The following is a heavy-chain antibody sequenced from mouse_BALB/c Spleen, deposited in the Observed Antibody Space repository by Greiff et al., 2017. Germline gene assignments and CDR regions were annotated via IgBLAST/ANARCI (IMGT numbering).Heavy chain of an antibody. CDR2: ISYSGST. Sequence: EVKLVESGPSLVKPSQTLSLTCSVTGDSITSGYWNWIRKFPGNKLEYMGYISYSGSTYYNPSLKSRISITRDTSKNQYYLQLNSVTTEDTATYYCARYDGNYGGNYAMDYWGQGTSVTVSS. J-gene: IGHJ4*01. D-gene: IGHD2-1*01. V-gene: IGHV3-8*02. CDR1: GDSITSGY. CDR3: ARYDGNYGGNYAMDY.